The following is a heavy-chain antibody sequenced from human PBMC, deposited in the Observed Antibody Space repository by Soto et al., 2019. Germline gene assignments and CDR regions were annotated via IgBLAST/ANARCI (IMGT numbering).Heavy chain of an antibody. J-gene: IGHJ6*02. CDR2: IGTAGDT. V-gene: IGHV3-13*01. CDR1: GFTFSSYD. D-gene: IGHD3-9*01. CDR3: ARASTGYGYYYYGMDV. Sequence: PGGSLRLSCAASGFTFSSYDMHWVRQATGKGLEWVSAIGTAGDTYYPGSVKGRFTISRENAKNSLYLQMNSLRAGDTAVYYCARASTGYGYYYYGMDVWGQGTTVTVSS.